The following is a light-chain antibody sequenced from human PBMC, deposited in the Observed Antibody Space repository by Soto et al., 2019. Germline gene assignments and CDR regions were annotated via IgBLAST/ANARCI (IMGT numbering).Light chain of an antibody. CDR3: QTWGTGIVI. CDR1: SGHSNYA. Sequence: QPVLTQSPSASASLGASVKLTCTLSSGHSNYAIAWHQQQPEKGPRYLMKLNRDGSHSKGDGIPNRFSGSSSGAERYLTISSLQSEDEADYYCQTWGTGIVICGGGTKLTVL. J-gene: IGLJ2*01. CDR2: LNRDGSH. V-gene: IGLV4-69*01.